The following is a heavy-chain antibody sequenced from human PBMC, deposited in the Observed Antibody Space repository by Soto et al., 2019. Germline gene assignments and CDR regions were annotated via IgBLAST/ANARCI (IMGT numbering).Heavy chain of an antibody. Sequence: SVKVSCKASGYTFTGYYMHWVRQAPGQGLEWMGWINPNSGGTNYAQKFQGRVTMTRDTSISTAYMELSRLRSDDTAVYYCARDDPYSSSSTAFDYWGQGTLVTVSS. CDR2: INPNSGGT. CDR3: ARDDPYSSSSTAFDY. V-gene: IGHV1-2*02. J-gene: IGHJ4*02. D-gene: IGHD6-6*01. CDR1: GYTFTGYY.